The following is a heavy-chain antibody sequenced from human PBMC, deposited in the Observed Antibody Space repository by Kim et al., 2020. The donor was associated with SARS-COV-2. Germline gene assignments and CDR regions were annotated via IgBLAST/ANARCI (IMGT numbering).Heavy chain of an antibody. Sequence: NPSLQSRVTISVDTSKNQFSLKLSSVTAADTAVYYCARGYNYGFLYFVSWGQGTLVTVSS. V-gene: IGHV4-59*09. J-gene: IGHJ4*02. D-gene: IGHD5-18*01. CDR3: ARGYNYGFLYFVS.